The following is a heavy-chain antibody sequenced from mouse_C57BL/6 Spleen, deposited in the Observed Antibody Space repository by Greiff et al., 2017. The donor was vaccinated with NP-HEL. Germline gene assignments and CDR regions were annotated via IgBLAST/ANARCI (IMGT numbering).Heavy chain of an antibody. CDR3: ARERITTVVNYFDY. Sequence: QVQLQQPGAELVKPGASVKMSCKASGYTFTSYWITWVKQRPGQGLEWIGDIYPGSGSTNYNEKFKSKATLTVDTSSSTAYMQLSSLTSEDSAVYYCARERITTVVNYFDYWGQGTTLTVSS. D-gene: IGHD1-1*01. CDR2: IYPGSGST. V-gene: IGHV1-55*01. CDR1: GYTFTSYW. J-gene: IGHJ2*01.